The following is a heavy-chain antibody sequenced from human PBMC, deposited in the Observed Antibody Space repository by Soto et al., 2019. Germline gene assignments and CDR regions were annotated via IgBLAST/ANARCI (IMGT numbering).Heavy chain of an antibody. V-gene: IGHV3-74*01. CDR1: GFTFSSYW. CDR3: ARVGVGSYHFDF. D-gene: IGHD3-10*01. Sequence: EVPLVESGGGLVQPGGSLRLSCAASGFTFSSYWMHWVRQAPGKGLVWVSRINTDGRSTSYADSVKGRFTISRDNAKNTLYLQMNSLRAEDTAVYYCARVGVGSYHFDFWGQGTLVTVSA. J-gene: IGHJ4*02. CDR2: INTDGRST.